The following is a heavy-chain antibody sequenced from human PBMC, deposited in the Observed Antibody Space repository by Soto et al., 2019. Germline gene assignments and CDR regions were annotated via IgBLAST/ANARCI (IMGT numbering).Heavy chain of an antibody. D-gene: IGHD3-10*01. CDR3: AREGVRGVISLVYYYYYMDV. Sequence: GGSLRLSCAASGFTFSSYSMNWVRQAPGKGLEWVSYISSSSSTIYYADSVKGRFTISRDNAKNSLYLQMNSLRAEDTAVYYCAREGVRGVISLVYYYYYMDVWGKGTTVTVSS. J-gene: IGHJ6*03. CDR2: ISSSSSTI. V-gene: IGHV3-48*01. CDR1: GFTFSSYS.